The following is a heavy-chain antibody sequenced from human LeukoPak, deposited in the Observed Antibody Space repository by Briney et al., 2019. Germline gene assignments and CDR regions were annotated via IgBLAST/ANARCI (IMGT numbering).Heavy chain of an antibody. J-gene: IGHJ4*02. CDR2: ISTSTSYI. CDR1: GFSFSSYS. V-gene: IGHV3-21*01. CDR3: ARDPVGDYYYFDY. D-gene: IGHD4-17*01. Sequence: GGSQRLSCAASGFSFSSYSMHWVRQTPGKGLEWVSSISTSTSYIYYADSVKGRFTISRDNAKNSLYLQMNSLRAEDTAVYYCARDPVGDYYYFDYWGQGTLVNISS.